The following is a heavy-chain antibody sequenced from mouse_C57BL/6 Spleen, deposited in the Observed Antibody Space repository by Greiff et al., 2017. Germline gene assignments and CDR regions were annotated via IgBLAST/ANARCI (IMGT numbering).Heavy chain of an antibody. CDR1: GYAFSSSW. Sequence: VQLQESGPELVKPGASVKISCKASGYAFSSSWMNWVKQRPGKGLEWIGRIYPGDGDTNYNGKFKGKATLTADKSSSTAYMQLSSLTSEDSAVYFCAARDFDYWGQGTTLTVSS. CDR2: IYPGDGDT. V-gene: IGHV1-82*01. J-gene: IGHJ2*01. CDR3: AARDFDY.